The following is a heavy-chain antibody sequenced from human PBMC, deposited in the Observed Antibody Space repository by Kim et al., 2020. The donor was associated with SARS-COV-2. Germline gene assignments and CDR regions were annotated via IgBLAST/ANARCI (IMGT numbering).Heavy chain of an antibody. CDR1: GFTFSSYA. V-gene: IGHV3-23*01. D-gene: IGHD5-18*01. CDR2: VSGSGGST. Sequence: GGSLRLSCAASGFTFSSYAMSWVRQAPGKGLEWVSAVSGSGGSTYYADSVKGRFTISRDNSKNTLYLQMNSLRAEDTAVYYCARESGYSYGYPDYWGQGTLVTVSS. CDR3: ARESGYSYGYPDY. J-gene: IGHJ4*02.